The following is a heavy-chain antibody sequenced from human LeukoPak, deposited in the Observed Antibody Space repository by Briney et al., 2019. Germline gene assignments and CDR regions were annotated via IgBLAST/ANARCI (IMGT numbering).Heavy chain of an antibody. CDR3: ARFRCADGVCYPEDY. D-gene: IGHD2-8*01. CDR2: IYGSGGT. V-gene: IGHV4-4*07. J-gene: IGHJ4*02. Sequence: SETLSLTCTVSGGSISSYYWSWIRQPPGKGLEWIGRIYGSGGTNYSPSLKSRVTMSVDTSKNQFSLKLTSVTAADTAVYYCARFRCADGVCYPEDYWGQGTLVTVSS. CDR1: GGSISSYY.